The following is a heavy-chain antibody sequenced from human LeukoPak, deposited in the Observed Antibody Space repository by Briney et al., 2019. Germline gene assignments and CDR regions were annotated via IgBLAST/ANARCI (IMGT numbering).Heavy chain of an antibody. CDR2: ISSSGRTL. CDR3: ARLYSSSSGKAFDI. V-gene: IGHV3-48*03. J-gene: IGHJ3*02. Sequence: TGGALRISCAAPGFTFRSYENNWVRPAPGKGVEGVSYISSSGRTLYHADSVKGRFTISRDNAKNSLYLQMNSLRAEDTAVYYCARLYSSSSGKAFDIWGQGTMVTVSS. CDR1: GFTFRSYE. D-gene: IGHD6-6*01.